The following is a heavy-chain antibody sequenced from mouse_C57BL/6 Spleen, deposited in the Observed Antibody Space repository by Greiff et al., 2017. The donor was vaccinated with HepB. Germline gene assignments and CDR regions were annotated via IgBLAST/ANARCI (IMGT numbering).Heavy chain of an antibody. Sequence: VQVVESGPGLVAPSQSLSITCTVSGFSLTSYGVHWVRQPPGKGLEWLVVIWSDGSTTYNSALKSRLSISKDNSKSQVFLKMNSLQTDDTAMYYCARHYYGNFYAMDYWGQGTSVTVSS. J-gene: IGHJ4*01. V-gene: IGHV2-6-1*01. CDR2: IWSDGST. D-gene: IGHD2-1*01. CDR3: ARHYYGNFYAMDY. CDR1: GFSLTSYG.